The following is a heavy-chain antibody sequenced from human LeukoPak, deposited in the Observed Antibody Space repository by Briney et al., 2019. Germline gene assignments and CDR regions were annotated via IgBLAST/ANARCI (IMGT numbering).Heavy chain of an antibody. J-gene: IGHJ4*02. D-gene: IGHD3-16*01. CDR1: GFTFDDYG. V-gene: IGHV3-23*01. CDR3: AKGGLYDYVWGSYDPSFDY. CDR2: ISGSGGST. Sequence: GGSLRLSCAASGFTFDDYGMSWVRQAPGKGLEWVSAISGSGGSTYYADSVKGRFTISRDNSKNTLYLQMNSLRAEDTAVYYCAKGGLYDYVWGSYDPSFDYWGQGTLVTVSS.